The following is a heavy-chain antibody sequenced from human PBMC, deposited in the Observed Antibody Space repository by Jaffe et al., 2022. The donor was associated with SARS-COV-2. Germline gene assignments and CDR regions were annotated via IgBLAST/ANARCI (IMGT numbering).Heavy chain of an antibody. V-gene: IGHV1-2*06. J-gene: IGHJ6*02. CDR1: GYTFTGYY. CDR3: ARVGDGYKVLPGMDV. CDR2: INPNSGGT. Sequence: QVQLVQSGAEVKKPGASVKVSCKASGYTFTGYYMHWVRQAPGQGLEWMGRINPNSGGTNYAQKFQGRVTMTRDTSISTAYMELSRLRSDDTAVYYCARVGDGYKVLPGMDVWGQGTTVTVSS. D-gene: IGHD5-12*01.